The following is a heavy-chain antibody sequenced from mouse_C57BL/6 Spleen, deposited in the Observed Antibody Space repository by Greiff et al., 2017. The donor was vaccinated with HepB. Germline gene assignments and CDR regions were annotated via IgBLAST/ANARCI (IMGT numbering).Heavy chain of an antibody. CDR2: IYPSDSET. CDR3: ARQGDYGLDY. Sequence: QVQLQQPGAELVRPGSSVKLSCKASGYTFTSYWMDWVKQRPGQGLEWIGNIYPSDSETHYNQKFKDKATLTVDKSSSTAYMQLRSLTSEDSAVYYSARQGDYGLDYWGQGTSVTVSS. CDR1: GYTFTSYW. V-gene: IGHV1-61*01. J-gene: IGHJ4*01.